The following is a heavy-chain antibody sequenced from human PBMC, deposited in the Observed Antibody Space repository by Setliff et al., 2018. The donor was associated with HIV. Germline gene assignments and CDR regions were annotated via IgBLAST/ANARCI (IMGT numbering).Heavy chain of an antibody. CDR2: INYDESYE. CDR1: GFTFSAHG. D-gene: IGHD6-25*01. V-gene: IGHV3-30*02. CDR3: AKDGDYRSGDYDAFDI. J-gene: IGHJ3*02. Sequence: GGSLRLSCAASGFTFSAHGMHWVRQAPGKGPEWVAFINYDESYEYYADSVKGRVTISRDNSANTVDLQMNSLRAEDTAVYYCAKDGDYRSGDYDAFDIWGQGTMVTVSS.